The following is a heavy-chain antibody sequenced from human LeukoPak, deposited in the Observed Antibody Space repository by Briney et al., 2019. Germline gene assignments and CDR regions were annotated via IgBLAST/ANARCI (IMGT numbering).Heavy chain of an antibody. CDR1: GFSFSNYW. V-gene: IGHV3-7*05. J-gene: IGHJ4*02. CDR2: IKQDGSES. CDR3: AKDSYSKGDY. D-gene: IGHD4-11*01. Sequence: GGSLRLSSAASGFSFSNYWMSWVRQAPGKGLEWVANIKQDGSESYYVGSVKGRFTISRDNAKNSLYLQMNSLRAEDTAVYYCAKDSYSKGDYWGQGTLVTVSS.